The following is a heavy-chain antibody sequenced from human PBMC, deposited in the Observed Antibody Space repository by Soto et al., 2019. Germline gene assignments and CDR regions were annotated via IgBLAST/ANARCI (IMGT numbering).Heavy chain of an antibody. Sequence: TLSLTCTVSGCSIISYYWSWIRQPPGKGLEWIGYIYYSGSTNYNPSLKSRVTISVDTSKNQFSLKLSSVTAADTAVYYCARGIRVWGQGTLVTVSS. CDR1: GCSIISYY. CDR2: IYYSGST. J-gene: IGHJ4*02. CDR3: ARGIRV. V-gene: IGHV4-59*01.